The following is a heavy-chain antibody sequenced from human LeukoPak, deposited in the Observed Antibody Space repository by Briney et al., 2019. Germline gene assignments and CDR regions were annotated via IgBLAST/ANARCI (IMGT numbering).Heavy chain of an antibody. Sequence: GGSLRLSCAASGFTFSNYEMNWVRQAPGKGLEWVSYISSSGSNIYYADSVKGRFTISRDNAKNTLYLQVNSLRADDSAVYYCARHLGTYSDHWGQGTLVTVSS. CDR1: GFTFSNYE. CDR3: ARHLGTYSDH. J-gene: IGHJ4*02. V-gene: IGHV3-48*03. CDR2: ISSSGSNI. D-gene: IGHD7-27*01.